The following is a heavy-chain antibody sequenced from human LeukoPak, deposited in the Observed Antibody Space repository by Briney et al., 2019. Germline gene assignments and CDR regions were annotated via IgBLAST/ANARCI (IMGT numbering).Heavy chain of an antibody. CDR3: AKDRQYQDSSGSAPSD. J-gene: IGHJ4*02. Sequence: PGGSLRLSCAASGFSFSDSGMHWVRQAPGKGLERVSYTRFDGNIKYYAGSVKGRFTISRDNSKNTLYLQMNSLRSEDTAMYYCAKDRQYQDSSGSAPSDWGQGILVIVSS. D-gene: IGHD3-22*01. CDR2: TRFDGNIK. CDR1: GFSFSDSG. V-gene: IGHV3-30*02.